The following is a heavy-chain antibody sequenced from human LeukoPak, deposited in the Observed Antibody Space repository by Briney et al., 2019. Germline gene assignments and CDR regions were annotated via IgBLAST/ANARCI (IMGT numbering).Heavy chain of an antibody. CDR2: IYYSGST. D-gene: IGHD3-9*01. Sequence: SETLSLTCTVSGGSISSYYWSWIRQPPGKGLEWIGYIYYSGSTNYNPSLKSRVTISVDTSKNQFSLKLSSVTAADTAVYYCARHYEIKNRYYFDYWGRGTLVTVSS. V-gene: IGHV4-59*01. J-gene: IGHJ4*02. CDR1: GGSISSYY. CDR3: ARHYEIKNRYYFDY.